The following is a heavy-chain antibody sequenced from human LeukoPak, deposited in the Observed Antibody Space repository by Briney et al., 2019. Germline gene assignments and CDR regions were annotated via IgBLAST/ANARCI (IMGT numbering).Heavy chain of an antibody. CDR3: ARVTMVGGFDP. CDR1: GGSFSGYY. D-gene: IGHD3-10*01. J-gene: IGHJ5*02. V-gene: IGHV4-34*01. CDR2: INHSGST. Sequence: SETLSLTCAVYGGSFSGYYWSWIRQPPGKGLEWIGEINHSGSTNYSPSLKSRVTISVDTSKNQFSLKLSSVTAADTAVYYCARVTMVGGFDPWGQGTLVTVSS.